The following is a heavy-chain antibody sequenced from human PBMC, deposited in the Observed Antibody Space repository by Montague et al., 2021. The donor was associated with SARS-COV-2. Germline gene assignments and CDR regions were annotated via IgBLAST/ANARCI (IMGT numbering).Heavy chain of an antibody. D-gene: IGHD5-18*01. CDR2: ISRSGDTI. CDR1: GFTFSNYE. V-gene: IGHV3-48*03. CDR3: AREDTYGYWFSYFDL. J-gene: IGHJ4*02. Sequence: SRRLSCAASGFTFSNYEMNWVRQAPGKGLEWVSYISRSGDTINYADSVMGRFTISRDNAKNSLYLQLNSLRAEDTAVYYCAREDTYGYWFSYFDLWGRGTLVTVSS.